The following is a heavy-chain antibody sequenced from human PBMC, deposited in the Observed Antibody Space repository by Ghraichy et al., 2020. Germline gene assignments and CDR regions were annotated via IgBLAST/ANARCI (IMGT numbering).Heavy chain of an antibody. CDR3: ARVSVWRNYYFYYMDV. Sequence: SETLSLTCTVSGASMSSYSWSWIRQPPGKGLEWIGYMYHSGSTNYNPSLKSRVTILVDTSKNQFSLKLTSVTAADTAVYYCARVSVWRNYYFYYMDVWGKGTTVTVSS. CDR1: GASMSSYS. D-gene: IGHD2-21*01. J-gene: IGHJ6*03. V-gene: IGHV4-59*01. CDR2: MYHSGST.